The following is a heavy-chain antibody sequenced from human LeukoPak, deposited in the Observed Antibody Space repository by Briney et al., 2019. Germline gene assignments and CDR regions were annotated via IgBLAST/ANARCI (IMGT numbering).Heavy chain of an antibody. J-gene: IGHJ3*02. CDR3: ARASWSSGWYMGRGQNAFDI. CDR2: IYYSGST. CDR1: GGSISSGGYY. Sequence: SETLSLTCTVSGGSISSGGYYWSWIRQHPGKGLEWIGYIYYSGSTYYNPSLKSRVTISVDTSKNQFSLKLSSVTAADTAVYYCARASWSSGWYMGRGQNAFDIWGQGTMVTVSS. V-gene: IGHV4-31*03. D-gene: IGHD6-19*01.